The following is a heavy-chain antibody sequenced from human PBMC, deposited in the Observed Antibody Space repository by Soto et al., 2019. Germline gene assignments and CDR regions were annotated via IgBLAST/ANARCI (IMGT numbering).Heavy chain of an antibody. D-gene: IGHD3-22*01. CDR3: ARDISTTYYYDSSGYTPNLMYGMDV. CDR2: INPSGGST. J-gene: IGHJ6*02. V-gene: IGHV1-46*01. CDR1: GYTFTSYD. Sequence: ASVKVSCKASGYTFTSYDMHWVRQAPGQGLEWMGIINPSGGSTSYAQKFQGRVTMTRDTSTSTVYMELSSLRSEDTAVYYCARDISTTYYYDSSGYTPNLMYGMDVWGQGTTVTVSS.